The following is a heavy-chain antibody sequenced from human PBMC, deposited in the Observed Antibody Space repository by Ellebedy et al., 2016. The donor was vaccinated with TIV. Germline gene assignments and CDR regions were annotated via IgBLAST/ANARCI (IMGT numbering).Heavy chain of an antibody. CDR1: GNTFSSYA. CDR3: ARVPTTFDIYYFDY. V-gene: IGHV1-69*13. Sequence: AASVKVSCKASGNTFSSYAISWVRQAPGQRLEWLGRVIPVFGKVNYAQEFQGRVTISADASTSTAYMELSSLRSEDTAVYYCARVPTTFDIYYFDYWGQGTLVTVSS. CDR2: VIPVFGKV. D-gene: IGHD3-10*02. J-gene: IGHJ4*02.